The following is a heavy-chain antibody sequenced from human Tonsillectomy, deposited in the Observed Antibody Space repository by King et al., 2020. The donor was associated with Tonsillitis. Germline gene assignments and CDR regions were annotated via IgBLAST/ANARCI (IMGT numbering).Heavy chain of an antibody. Sequence: VQLVESGGGLIQPGGSLRLSCAASGVNVSSNYMSWVRQAPGRGLEWGSVIYRGGRTYYADSVKARFTVSRDKFKNTVDLQMNSLRAEDTAVYYCARDRGMTGSYWYFDLWGRGTLVTVSS. CDR3: ARDRGMTGSYWYFDL. CDR1: GVNVSSNY. J-gene: IGHJ2*01. D-gene: IGHD3-9*01. CDR2: IYRGGRT. V-gene: IGHV3-53*01.